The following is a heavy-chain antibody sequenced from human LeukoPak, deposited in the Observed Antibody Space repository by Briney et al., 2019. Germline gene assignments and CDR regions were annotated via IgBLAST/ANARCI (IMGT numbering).Heavy chain of an antibody. Sequence: GRSLRLSCAASGFTFDDYAMHWVRQAPGKGLEWVAVIWYDGSNKYYADSVKGRFTISRDNSKNTLYLQMNSLRAEDTAVYYCARGGYYYDSSGYYYDYFDYWGQGTLVTVSS. CDR1: GFTFDDYA. CDR2: IWYDGSNK. D-gene: IGHD3-22*01. J-gene: IGHJ4*02. V-gene: IGHV3-33*08. CDR3: ARGGYYYDSSGYYYDYFDY.